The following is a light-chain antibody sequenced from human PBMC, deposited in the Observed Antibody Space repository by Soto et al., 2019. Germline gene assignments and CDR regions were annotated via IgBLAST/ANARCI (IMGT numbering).Light chain of an antibody. Sequence: QSVLTQPASGSGSPGQSITISCTGTSSDVGTYDLVSWYQQHPGKAPKLMIYEVSKRPSGVSNRFSGSKSGNTASPTISGLQAEDEADYHCCSYAVSSTYVFGTGTKVTVL. J-gene: IGLJ1*01. CDR1: SSDVGTYDL. CDR2: EVS. CDR3: CSYAVSSTYV. V-gene: IGLV2-23*02.